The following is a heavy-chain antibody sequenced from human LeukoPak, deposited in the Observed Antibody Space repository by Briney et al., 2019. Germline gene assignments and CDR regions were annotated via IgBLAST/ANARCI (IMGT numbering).Heavy chain of an antibody. CDR3: ARQDSVGATIDY. CDR1: GGSISSYY. CDR2: IYYSGST. J-gene: IGHJ4*02. Sequence: SETLSLTCTVSGGSISSYYWSWIRQPPGKGLEWIGYIYYSGSTSYNPSLKSRVTISVDTSKNQFSLKLSSVTAADTAVYYCARQDSVGATIDYWGQGTLVTVSS. D-gene: IGHD1-26*01. V-gene: IGHV4-59*01.